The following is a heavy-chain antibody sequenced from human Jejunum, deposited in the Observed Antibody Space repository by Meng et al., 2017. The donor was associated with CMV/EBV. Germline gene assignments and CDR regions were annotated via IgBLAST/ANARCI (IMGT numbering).Heavy chain of an antibody. CDR2: INHDGGT. CDR3: VLYSNNIDY. J-gene: IGHJ4*02. D-gene: IGHD6-13*01. CDR1: GGSFSKYY. Sequence: LRQWGVGLLKPSEPQSRTRPVYGGSFSKYYWNWIRQTPGKGLEWIGEINHDGGTHYNPSLKSRVTISVDTSKNQFSLKLRSVTAADTSVYYCVLYSNNIDYWGQGTLVTVSS. V-gene: IGHV4-34*01.